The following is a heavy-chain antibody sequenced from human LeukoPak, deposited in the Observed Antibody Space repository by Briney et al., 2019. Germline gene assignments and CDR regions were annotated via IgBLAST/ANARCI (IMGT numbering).Heavy chain of an antibody. CDR2: VSGSGGST. J-gene: IGHJ4*02. CDR3: AKDGSSGTYFDY. CDR1: GFTFSSYG. V-gene: IGHV3-23*01. D-gene: IGHD1-26*01. Sequence: GGSLRLSCAASGFTFSSYGMSWVRQAPGKGLEWVSAVSGSGGSTYYADSVKGRFTISRDNSKNTVYLQMNSLRAEDTAVYYCAKDGSSGTYFDYWGQGTLVTVSS.